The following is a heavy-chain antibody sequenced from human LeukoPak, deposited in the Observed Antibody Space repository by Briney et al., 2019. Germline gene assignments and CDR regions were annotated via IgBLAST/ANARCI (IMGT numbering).Heavy chain of an antibody. CDR1: EFTLRNYW. CDR3: ARSFYGHDPYYCYMDV. J-gene: IGHJ6*03. CDR2: IKEDGSEK. D-gene: IGHD2-2*01. Sequence: GGSLRLSCAASEFTLRNYWMSWVRQAPGKGPEWVATIKEDGSEKYYVDSVKGRFTISRENAKNSLYLQMNSLRAEDTAVYYCARSFYGHDPYYCYMDVWGKGTTVTVSS. V-gene: IGHV3-7*01.